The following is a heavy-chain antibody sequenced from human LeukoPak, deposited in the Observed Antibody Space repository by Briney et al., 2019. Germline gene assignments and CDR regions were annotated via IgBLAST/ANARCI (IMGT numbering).Heavy chain of an antibody. J-gene: IGHJ4*02. V-gene: IGHV3-30*02. CDR1: GFTFSSYG. CDR3: AKDVARSPDY. D-gene: IGHD2-15*01. CDR2: IRYDGSNK. Sequence: GGSLRLSCAASGFTFSSYGMHWVRQAPGKGLEWVAFIRYDGSNKYYADSVKGRFTISRDNSKNTLYLQMNSLRAEDTAVYYCAKDVARSPDYWGQGNPGHRLL.